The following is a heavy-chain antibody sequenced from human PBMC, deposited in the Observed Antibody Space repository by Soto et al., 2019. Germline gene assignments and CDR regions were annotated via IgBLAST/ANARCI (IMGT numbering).Heavy chain of an antibody. CDR2: ISRGGGDT. D-gene: IGHD3-10*01. Sequence: VQLVESGGGLVKPGGSLRLSCAASGLSFSDYSMTWIRQAPGKGPEWVARISRGGGDTEYADTVKGRFTISRDNAKNSLYLQMDSMRDEDTAVYYCTRGGRSTSYYWEFWGQGTLVTVSS. CDR1: GLSFSDYS. V-gene: IGHV3-11*06. CDR3: TRGGRSTSYYWEF. J-gene: IGHJ4*02.